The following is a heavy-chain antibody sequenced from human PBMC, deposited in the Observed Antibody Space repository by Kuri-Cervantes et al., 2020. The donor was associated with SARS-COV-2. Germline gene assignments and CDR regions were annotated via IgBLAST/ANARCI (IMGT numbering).Heavy chain of an antibody. Sequence: GESLKISCAASGFTFSSYDMHWVRQATGKGLEWVSAIGTAGDTYYPGSVKGRFTISRENAKNSLYLQMNSLRAGDTAVYYCARDGQYYYGSSGYYSDWYFDLWGRGTLVTVSS. V-gene: IGHV3-13*04. CDR1: GFTFSSYD. CDR3: ARDGQYYYGSSGYYSDWYFDL. J-gene: IGHJ2*01. D-gene: IGHD3-22*01. CDR2: IGTAGDT.